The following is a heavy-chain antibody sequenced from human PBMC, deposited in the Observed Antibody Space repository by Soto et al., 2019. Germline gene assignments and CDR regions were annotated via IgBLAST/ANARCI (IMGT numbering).Heavy chain of an antibody. Sequence: GGSLRLSCAAPGFTFSSYTMIWVRQAPGKGLEWVSSISSSSSYIYYADSVKGRFNIYRDKAKNSLYLKMNSLRAEDTAVYYCAKDRYGSGSYYIGWFDPWGQGTLVTVSS. D-gene: IGHD3-10*01. CDR2: ISSSSSYI. CDR1: GFTFSSYT. CDR3: AKDRYGSGSYYIGWFDP. V-gene: IGHV3-21*01. J-gene: IGHJ5*02.